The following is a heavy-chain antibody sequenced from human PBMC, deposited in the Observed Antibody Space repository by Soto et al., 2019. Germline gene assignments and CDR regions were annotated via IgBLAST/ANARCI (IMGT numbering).Heavy chain of an antibody. CDR2: IIPIFGTA. D-gene: IGHD6-19*01. CDR3: ARATIAVAGTDYYYYGMDV. J-gene: IGHJ6*02. V-gene: IGHV1-69*12. Sequence: QVQLVQSGAEVKKPGSSVKVSCKASGGTFSSYAISWVRQAPGQGLEWMGGIIPIFGTANYAQKFQGRVTITADESTSTAYMELSSLRSEDTAVYYCARATIAVAGTDYYYYGMDVWGQGTTVTVSS. CDR1: GGTFSSYA.